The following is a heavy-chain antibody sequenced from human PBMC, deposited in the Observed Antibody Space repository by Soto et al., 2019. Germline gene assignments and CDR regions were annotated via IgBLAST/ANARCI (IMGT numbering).Heavy chain of an antibody. V-gene: IGHV4-31*03. CDR2: IYYKGST. Sequence: LSLTCTVSGGPISSGGCFWSWIRQLPGKGLEWIGYIYYKGSTDYNPSLKSRVTISVDTSQNQFSLKLSSVTAADTAVYYCARRLWSGESLWFDPWGQGSLVTVSS. CDR1: GGPISSGGCF. J-gene: IGHJ5*02. CDR3: ARRLWSGESLWFDP. D-gene: IGHD3-10*01.